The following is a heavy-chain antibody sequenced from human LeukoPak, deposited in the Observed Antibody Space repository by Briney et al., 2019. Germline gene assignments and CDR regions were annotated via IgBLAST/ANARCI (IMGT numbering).Heavy chain of an antibody. CDR2: IYYSGST. D-gene: IGHD2/OR15-2a*01. J-gene: IGHJ4*02. Sequence: SETLSLTCSVSGDSISSRDYYWSWIRQPPGKGLEWIGYIYYSGSTSYNPSLKSRVTISVNTSKNQFSLKLSSVTAVDTAVYYCASHMGNFDYWGQGTLVTVSS. CDR1: GDSISSRDYY. V-gene: IGHV4-30-4*08. CDR3: ASHMGNFDY.